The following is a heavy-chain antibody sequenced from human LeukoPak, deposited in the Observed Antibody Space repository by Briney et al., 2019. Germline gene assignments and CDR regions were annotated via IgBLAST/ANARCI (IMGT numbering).Heavy chain of an antibody. V-gene: IGHV3-21*06. Sequence: GGSLRLSCVVSGFTISGYHMNWVRQAPGNGLEWVSSISSNSRYIYYADSMRGRFTISRDNAKNSLYLQMNSLKPEDTAVYYCARVAEAAAFDSWGQGTLVTVSS. CDR3: ARVAEAAAFDS. CDR1: GFTISGYH. J-gene: IGHJ4*02. CDR2: ISSNSRYI. D-gene: IGHD6-13*01.